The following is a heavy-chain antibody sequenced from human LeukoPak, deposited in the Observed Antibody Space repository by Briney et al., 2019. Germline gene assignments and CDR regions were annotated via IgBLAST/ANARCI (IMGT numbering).Heavy chain of an antibody. Sequence: GGSLRLSCAASGFTFSDYYMSWIREAPGMGLEWVSYISSSGSTIYYADSVKGRFTISRDNAKNSLYLQMNSLRAEDTAVYYCARVMGKTVAGTGYYFMDVWGKGTTVTVSS. J-gene: IGHJ6*03. CDR3: ARVMGKTVAGTGYYFMDV. D-gene: IGHD6-19*01. CDR2: ISSSGSTI. V-gene: IGHV3-11*04. CDR1: GFTFSDYY.